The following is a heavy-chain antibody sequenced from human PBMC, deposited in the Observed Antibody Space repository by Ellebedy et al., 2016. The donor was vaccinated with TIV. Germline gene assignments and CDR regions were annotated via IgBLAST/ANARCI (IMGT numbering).Heavy chain of an antibody. D-gene: IGHD1-1*01. CDR2: FDPEDGEA. CDR3: ASPQLGVGGAFDAFDI. Sequence: ASVKVSCKVTGYTLTELSMHWVRQAPGKGLEWMGSFDPEDGEAIYAQKFQGTVTMTEDTSTDTACMELSSLRSEDTAVYYCASPQLGVGGAFDAFDIWGQGTMVTVSS. J-gene: IGHJ3*02. V-gene: IGHV1-24*01. CDR1: GYTLTELS.